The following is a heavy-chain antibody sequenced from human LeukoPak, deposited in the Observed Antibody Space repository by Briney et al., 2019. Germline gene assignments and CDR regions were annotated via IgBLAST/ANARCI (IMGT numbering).Heavy chain of an antibody. CDR1: GYTVTSYG. CDR3: ARDGPPLCGSCHGYDY. D-gene: IGHD2-15*01. J-gene: IGHJ4*02. Sequence: ASVKISCKASGYTVTSYGISWVRQAPGQGLEWMGWISAYNGNTNYAQKFQGRVTMTTEPPTSTAYMELRSLRSDDPAVYYCARDGPPLCGSCHGYDYWGQGTLVTVSS. V-gene: IGHV1-18*01. CDR2: ISAYNGNT.